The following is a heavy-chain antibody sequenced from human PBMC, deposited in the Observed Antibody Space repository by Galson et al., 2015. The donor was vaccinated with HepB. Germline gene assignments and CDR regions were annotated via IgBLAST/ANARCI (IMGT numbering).Heavy chain of an antibody. CDR3: ARHFSSGSYGFLQAFHY. Sequence: QSGAEVKKPGESLRISCKGSGYTFTAFWITWVRQIPGKGLEWMGRIEPTDSYTDYSPSFQGHVSMSVDKSSNTAYLQWSSLKASDTAMYYCARHFSSGSYGFLQAFHYWGQGTLVTVSS. V-gene: IGHV5-10-1*01. CDR1: GYTFTAFW. CDR2: IEPTDSYT. D-gene: IGHD1-26*01. J-gene: IGHJ4*02.